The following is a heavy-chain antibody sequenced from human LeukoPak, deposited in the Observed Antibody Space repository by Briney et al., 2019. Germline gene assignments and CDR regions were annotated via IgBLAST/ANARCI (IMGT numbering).Heavy chain of an antibody. V-gene: IGHV4-59*01. J-gene: IGHJ4*02. CDR2: IYYSGST. D-gene: IGHD3-10*01. Sequence: PSETLSLTCTVSGGSISSYYWSWIRQPPGKGLEWIGYIYYSGSTNYNPSLKSRVTISVDTSKNQFSLKLSSVTAADTAVYYCARGDYYGSGSPDYWGQGTLVTVSS. CDR1: GGSISSYY. CDR3: ARGDYYGSGSPDY.